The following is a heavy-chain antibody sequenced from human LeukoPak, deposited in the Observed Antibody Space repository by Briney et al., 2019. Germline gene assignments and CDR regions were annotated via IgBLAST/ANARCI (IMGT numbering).Heavy chain of an antibody. D-gene: IGHD3-10*01. J-gene: IGHJ4*02. V-gene: IGHV3-30*02. CDR2: IHYDGSDK. CDR1: GFTFSSYG. CDR3: AKKAMVRGVGGGFDY. Sequence: PGGSLRLSCAASGFTFSSYGMHWVRQAPGKGLEWVAFIHYDGSDKYFADSVKGRFIISRDNSKNTLYLQMNSLRAEDTAVYYCAKKAMVRGVGGGFDYWGQGTLVTVSS.